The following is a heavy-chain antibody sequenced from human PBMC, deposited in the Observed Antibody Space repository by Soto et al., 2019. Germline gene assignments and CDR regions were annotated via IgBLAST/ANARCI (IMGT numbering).Heavy chain of an antibody. J-gene: IGHJ6*02. CDR3: ARQAAAAVEKNYYYGMDV. Sequence: GESLKISCKGSGYSFTSYWISWVRQMPGKGLEWMGRIDPSDSYTNYSPSFQGHVTISADKSISTAYLQWSSLKASDTAMYYCARQAAAAVEKNYYYGMDVWGQGTTVTVSS. CDR2: IDPSDSYT. V-gene: IGHV5-10-1*01. D-gene: IGHD6-13*01. CDR1: GYSFTSYW.